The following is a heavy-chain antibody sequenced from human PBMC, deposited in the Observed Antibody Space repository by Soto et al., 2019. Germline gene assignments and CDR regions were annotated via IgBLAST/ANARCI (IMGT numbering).Heavy chain of an antibody. V-gene: IGHV4-34*01. Sequence: LSLTCAVYGGSFSGYYWIWIRQPPGKGLEWIGEINHSGSTNYNPSLKSRVTISVDTSKNQFSLKLSSVTAADTAVYYCARAKQWLPQVDYWGQGTLVTVS. J-gene: IGHJ4*02. CDR1: GGSFSGYY. CDR3: ARAKQWLPQVDY. D-gene: IGHD6-19*01. CDR2: INHSGST.